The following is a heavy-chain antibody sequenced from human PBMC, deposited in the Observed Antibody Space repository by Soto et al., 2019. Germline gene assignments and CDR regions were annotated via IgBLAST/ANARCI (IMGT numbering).Heavy chain of an antibody. CDR3: ARDQSYCSGGSCYSS. J-gene: IGHJ3*01. CDR2: ISSSSSTI. CDR1: GFTFSSYS. V-gene: IGHV3-48*02. Sequence: GGSLRLSCAASGFTFSSYSMNWVRQAPGKGLEWVSYISSSSSTIYYADSVKGRFTISRDNAKNSLYLQMNSLRDEDTAVYYYARDQSYCSGGSCYSSWGQGTMGTVSS. D-gene: IGHD2-15*01.